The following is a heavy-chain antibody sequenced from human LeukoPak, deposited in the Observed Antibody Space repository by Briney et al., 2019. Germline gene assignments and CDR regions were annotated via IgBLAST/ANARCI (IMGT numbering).Heavy chain of an antibody. Sequence: EASVKVSCKASGYTFTSYDINWVRQASGQGLEWMGWMSPKSANTGYAQKFRGRVTITRDTSISTAYMELSSLTSEDTAVYYCARTPPRGLIDYWGQGTLVTVSS. J-gene: IGHJ4*02. CDR3: ARTPPRGLIDY. V-gene: IGHV1-8*03. CDR1: GYTFTSYD. D-gene: IGHD3-16*01. CDR2: MSPKSANT.